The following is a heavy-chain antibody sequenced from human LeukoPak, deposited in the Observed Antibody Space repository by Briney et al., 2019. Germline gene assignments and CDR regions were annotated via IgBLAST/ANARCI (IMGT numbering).Heavy chain of an antibody. Sequence: GGSLRLSCAVSGIALSNYGMTWVRQAPGKGLEWVAGISDSGGSTNYADSVKGRFTISRDNPKNTLYLQMNSLRAEDTAVYFCAKRGVVIRVILVGFHKEAYYFDSWGQGALVTVSS. CDR2: ISDSGGST. CDR1: GIALSNYG. CDR3: AKRGVVIRVILVGFHKEAYYFDS. V-gene: IGHV3-23*01. J-gene: IGHJ4*02. D-gene: IGHD3-22*01.